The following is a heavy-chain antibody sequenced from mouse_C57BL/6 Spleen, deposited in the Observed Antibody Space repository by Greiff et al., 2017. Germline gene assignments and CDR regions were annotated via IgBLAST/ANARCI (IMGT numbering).Heavy chain of an antibody. Sequence: EVKLQESGGGLVKPGGSLKLSCAASGFTFSDYGMHWVRQAPEKGLEWVAYISSGSSTIYYADTVKGRFTISRDNAKNTLFLQMTSLRSEDTAMYYGGEQSDGCYGARDYWGQGTSVTVSS. V-gene: IGHV5-17*01. CDR2: ISSGSSTI. D-gene: IGHD2-3*01. CDR1: GFTFSDYG. CDR3: GEQSDGCYGARDY. J-gene: IGHJ4*01.